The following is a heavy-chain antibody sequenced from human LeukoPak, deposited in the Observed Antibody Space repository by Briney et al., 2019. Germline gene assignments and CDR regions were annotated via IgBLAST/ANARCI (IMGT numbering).Heavy chain of an antibody. V-gene: IGHV3-7*01. CDR1: GFTFSDYW. CDR2: IKYDGDEE. Sequence: GGSLRLSCAASGFTFSDYWMSWMRQAPGKGLEWVANIKYDGDEEYYVDSVKGRFTISRDNAKNSLYLQLNSLRVEDTAVYYCARGRSRDYWYFDLWGRGTLVTVSS. J-gene: IGHJ2*01. CDR3: ARGRSRDYWYFDL.